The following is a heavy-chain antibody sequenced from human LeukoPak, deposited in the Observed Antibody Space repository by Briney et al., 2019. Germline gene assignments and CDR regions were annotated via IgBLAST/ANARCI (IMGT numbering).Heavy chain of an antibody. Sequence: GGSLRLSCAASGFTFSSYAMSWVRQAPGKGLEWVSGIGDSGGSTYYADSVKGRFTISRDNSKNTLYLQMNGLRAEDTAVYYCARDSYVWGSYRPYYFDYWGQGTLVTVSS. CDR2: IGDSGGST. J-gene: IGHJ4*02. CDR1: GFTFSSYA. D-gene: IGHD3-16*02. CDR3: ARDSYVWGSYRPYYFDY. V-gene: IGHV3-23*01.